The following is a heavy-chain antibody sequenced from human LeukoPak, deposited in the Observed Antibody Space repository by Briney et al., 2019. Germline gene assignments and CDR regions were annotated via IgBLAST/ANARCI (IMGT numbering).Heavy chain of an antibody. J-gene: IGHJ4*02. D-gene: IGHD1-26*01. CDR3: ARLSDLSSYYFDY. V-gene: IGHV4-39*01. CDR2: IYYSGST. CDR1: GGSISSSSYY. Sequence: SETLSLTCTVSGGSISSSSYYWGWIRQPPGEGLEWIGSIYYSGSTYYNPSLKSRVTISVDTSKNQFSLKLSSVTAADTAVYYCARLSDLSSYYFDYWGQGTLVTVSS.